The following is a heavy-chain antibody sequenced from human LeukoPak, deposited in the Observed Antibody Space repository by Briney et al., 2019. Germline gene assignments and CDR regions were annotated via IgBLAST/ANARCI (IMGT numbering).Heavy chain of an antibody. CDR1: RYTFTGYY. V-gene: IGHV1-2*02. J-gene: IGHJ4*02. Sequence: ASVKVSCKASRYTFTGYYMHWVRQAPGQGLEWMGWINPNSGGTNYAQKFQGRVTMTRDTSISTAYMELSRLRSDDTAVYYCATDRPGIAAAGTYYFDYWGQGTLVTVSS. CDR2: INPNSGGT. D-gene: IGHD6-13*01. CDR3: ATDRPGIAAAGTYYFDY.